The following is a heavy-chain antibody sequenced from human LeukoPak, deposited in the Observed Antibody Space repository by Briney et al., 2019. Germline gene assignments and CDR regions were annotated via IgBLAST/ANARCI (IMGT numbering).Heavy chain of an antibody. CDR1: GGSFSGYY. V-gene: IGHV4-59*12. CDR3: ARVAQKLERIAVAGTSEWRANWYFDL. J-gene: IGHJ2*01. Sequence: PSETLSLTCAVYGGSFSGYYWSWIRQPPGKGLEWIGYIYYSGSTNYNPSLKSRVTMSVDTSKNQFSLKLRSVTAADTAVYYCARVAQKLERIAVAGTSEWRANWYFDLWGRGTLVTVSS. D-gene: IGHD6-19*01. CDR2: IYYSGST.